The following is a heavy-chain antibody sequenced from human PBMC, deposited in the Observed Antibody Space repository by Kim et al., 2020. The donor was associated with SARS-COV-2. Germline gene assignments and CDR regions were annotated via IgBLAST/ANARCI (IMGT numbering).Heavy chain of an antibody. J-gene: IGHJ4*02. CDR1: GGSISSYY. CDR2: IYTSGST. V-gene: IGHV4-4*07. D-gene: IGHD2-2*01. CDR3: ARDRNQYCSSTSCFFDY. Sequence: SETLSLTCTVSGGSISSYYWSWIRQPAGKGLEWIGRIYTSGSTNYNPSLKSRVTMSVDTSKNQFSLKLSSVTAADTAVYYCARDRNQYCSSTSCFFDYWGQGTLVTVSS.